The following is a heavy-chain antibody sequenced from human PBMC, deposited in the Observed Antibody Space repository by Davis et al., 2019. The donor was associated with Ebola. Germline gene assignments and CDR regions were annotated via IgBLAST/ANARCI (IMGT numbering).Heavy chain of an antibody. D-gene: IGHD2-15*01. J-gene: IGHJ4*02. V-gene: IGHV1-2*02. CDR2: INPNSGGT. CDR3: ARDHGGGYYFDY. CDR1: GYTFTGYY. Sequence: SVTVSCKASGYTFTGYYMHWVRQAPGQGLEWMGWINPNSGGTNYAQKFQGRVTMPRDTSISTAYMELSRLRSDDTAVYYCARDHGGGYYFDYWGQGTLVTVTS.